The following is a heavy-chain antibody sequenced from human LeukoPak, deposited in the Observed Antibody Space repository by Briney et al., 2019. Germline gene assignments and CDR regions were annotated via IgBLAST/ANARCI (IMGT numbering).Heavy chain of an antibody. D-gene: IGHD3-16*02. CDR1: GGSISGYY. J-gene: IGHJ4*02. CDR2: IYYSGST. V-gene: IGHV4-59*08. CDR3: ARGGDYDYVWGSYRYTKRGFDY. Sequence: PSETLSLTCTVSGGSISGYYWSWIRQPPGKGLEWIGYIYYSGSTNYNPSLKSRVTISVDTSKNQFSLKLSSVTAADTAVYYCARGGDYDYVWGSYRYTKRGFDYWGQGTLVTVSS.